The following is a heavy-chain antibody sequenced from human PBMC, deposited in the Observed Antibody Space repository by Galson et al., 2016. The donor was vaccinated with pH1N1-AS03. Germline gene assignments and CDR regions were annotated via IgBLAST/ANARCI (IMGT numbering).Heavy chain of an antibody. D-gene: IGHD5-12*01. J-gene: IGHJ4*02. CDR3: ARDLYDGYRADLGY. Sequence: SLRLSCAASGFTFNNYGMNWVRPAPGKGLEWVAHIKQDGSEKNYVDSVKGRFTISRENAKNSLYLQMNSLRVEDTAVYYCARDLYDGYRADLGYWGQGTLVTVSS. V-gene: IGHV3-7*03. CDR2: IKQDGSEK. CDR1: GFTFNNYG.